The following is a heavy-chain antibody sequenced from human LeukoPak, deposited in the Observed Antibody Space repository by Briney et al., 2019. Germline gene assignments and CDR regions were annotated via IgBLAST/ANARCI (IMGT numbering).Heavy chain of an antibody. D-gene: IGHD3-3*01. Sequence: PGGSLRLSCTTSGFTFGDYAMHWVRQAPGKGLEWVAVTSYDGSNKYYADSVKGRFTISRDNSKNTLYLQMNSLRAEDTAVYYCARAPGDDFWSGYYHFDYWGQGTLVTVSS. V-gene: IGHV3-30-3*01. CDR2: TSYDGSNK. J-gene: IGHJ4*02. CDR1: GFTFGDYA. CDR3: ARAPGDDFWSGYYHFDY.